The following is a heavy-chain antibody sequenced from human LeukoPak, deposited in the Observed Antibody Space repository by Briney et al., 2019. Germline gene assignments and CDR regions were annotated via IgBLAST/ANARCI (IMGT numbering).Heavy chain of an antibody. Sequence: GRSLRLSCAASGFTFSYYWMHWVRQAPGKGLVWVSRIKSDGSITEYADSVKGRFTISRDNAKNTLYLQMNSLRAEDTAVYYCARDLSYSGIDYWGQGTLVTVSS. CDR2: IKSDGSIT. V-gene: IGHV3-74*01. D-gene: IGHD1-26*01. CDR1: GFTFSYYW. CDR3: ARDLSYSGIDY. J-gene: IGHJ4*02.